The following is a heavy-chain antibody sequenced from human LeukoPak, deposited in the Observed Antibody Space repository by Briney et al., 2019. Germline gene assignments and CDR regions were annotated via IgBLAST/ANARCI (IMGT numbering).Heavy chain of an antibody. CDR1: GYTFTSYG. J-gene: IGHJ4*02. CDR2: INPNSGGT. D-gene: IGHD6-6*01. CDR3: ARGTSSISLDY. V-gene: IGHV1-2*06. Sequence: ASVKVSCKASGYTFTSYGISWVRQAPGQGLEWMGRINPNSGGTNYAQKFRGRVTMTRDTSISTAYMELSRLRSDDTAVYYCARGTSSISLDYWGQGTLVTVSS.